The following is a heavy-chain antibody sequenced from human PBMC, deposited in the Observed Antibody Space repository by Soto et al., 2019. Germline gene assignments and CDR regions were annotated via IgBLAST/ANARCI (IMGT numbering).Heavy chain of an antibody. Sequence: ASETLSLTCTVSGGSISSYYWSWIRQPPGKGLEWIGYIYYSGSTNYNPSLKSRVTISVDTSKNQFSLKLSSVTAADTAVYYCARLPEYYDFWSGSRPYYMDVWGKGTTVTVS. CDR2: IYYSGST. D-gene: IGHD3-3*01. J-gene: IGHJ6*03. CDR3: ARLPEYYDFWSGSRPYYMDV. V-gene: IGHV4-59*08. CDR1: GGSISSYY.